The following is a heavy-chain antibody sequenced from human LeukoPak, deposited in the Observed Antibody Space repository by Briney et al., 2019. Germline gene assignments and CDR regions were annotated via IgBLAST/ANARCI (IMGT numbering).Heavy chain of an antibody. V-gene: IGHV1-18*01. J-gene: IGHJ5*02. CDR1: GYTFTSYG. Sequence: GASVKVSCKASGYTFTSYGISWVRQAPGQGLEWMGWISAYNGNTNYAQKLQGRVTMTTDTSTSTACMELRSLRSDDTAVYYCARDLRLGYCSSTSCYGGPSMFDPWGQGTLVTVSS. D-gene: IGHD2-2*01. CDR3: ARDLRLGYCSSTSCYGGPSMFDP. CDR2: ISAYNGNT.